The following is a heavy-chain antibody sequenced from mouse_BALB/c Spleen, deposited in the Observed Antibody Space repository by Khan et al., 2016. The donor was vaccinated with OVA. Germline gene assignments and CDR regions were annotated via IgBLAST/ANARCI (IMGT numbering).Heavy chain of an antibody. CDR2: INPGSGGT. J-gene: IGHJ3*01. V-gene: IGHV1-54*01. CDR1: GYAFTNYL. CDR3: SRSGYGFGAY. Sequence: QVQLKQSGAELVRPGTSVKVSCKASGYAFTNYLIEWVKQRPGQGLEWIGVINPGSGGTNYNEKFKDKATLTADKSSITAYMQLSSLSSDDSAVYFCSRSGYGFGAYWGPGTLVTVSA. D-gene: IGHD3-2*02.